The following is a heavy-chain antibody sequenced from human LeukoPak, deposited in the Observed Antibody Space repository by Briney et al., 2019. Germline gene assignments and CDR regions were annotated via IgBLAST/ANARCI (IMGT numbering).Heavy chain of an antibody. CDR3: ARQSGYYGSGSYYPWFDP. V-gene: IGHV4-39*01. Sequence: SETLSLTCTVSGGSISSSSYYWGWIRQPPGKGLEWIGSIYYSGSTYYNPSLKSRVTISVDTSKNQFSLKLSSVTAADTAVYYCARQSGYYGSGSYYPWFDPWGQGTLVTVSS. CDR1: GGSISSSSYY. D-gene: IGHD3-10*01. J-gene: IGHJ5*02. CDR2: IYYSGST.